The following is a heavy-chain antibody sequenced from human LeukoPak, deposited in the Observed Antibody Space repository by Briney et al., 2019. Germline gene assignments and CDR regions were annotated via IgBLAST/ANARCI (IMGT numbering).Heavy chain of an antibody. V-gene: IGHV4-39*02. CDR2: INHSGSN. Sequence: SQTLSLTCTVSGGSISSGSYYWSWIRQPPGKGLEWIGEINHSGSNNYKPSLKSRVTISVDTSKNHFSLKLSSVTAADTAVYYCARGLLGILTRGSMDVWGKGTTVTVSS. D-gene: IGHD3-9*01. J-gene: IGHJ6*03. CDR3: ARGLLGILTRGSMDV. CDR1: GGSISSGSYY.